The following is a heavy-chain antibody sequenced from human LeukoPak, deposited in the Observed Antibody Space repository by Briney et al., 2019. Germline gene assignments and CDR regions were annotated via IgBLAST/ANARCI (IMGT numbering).Heavy chain of an antibody. CDR3: ARDDSGWVHAFDI. Sequence: GASVKVSCKASGYTFSIYGFSWVRQAPGQGLEWMGWISAYNGNTNYAQKLQGRVTMTTDTSTSTAYMELRSLRSDDTAVYYCARDDSGWVHAFDIWGQGTMVTVSS. CDR2: ISAYNGNT. D-gene: IGHD6-19*01. CDR1: GYTFSIYG. J-gene: IGHJ3*02. V-gene: IGHV1-18*01.